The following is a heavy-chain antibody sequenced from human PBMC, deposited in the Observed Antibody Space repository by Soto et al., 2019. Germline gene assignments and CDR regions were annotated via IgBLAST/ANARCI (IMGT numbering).Heavy chain of an antibody. D-gene: IGHD3-9*01. CDR2: IWYDGSNK. CDR3: ARGSHYDILTPYAFDI. J-gene: IGHJ3*02. CDR1: GFTFSSYG. Sequence: GESLKISCAASGFTFSSYGMHWVRQAPGKGLEWVAVIWYDGSNKYYADSVKGRFTISRDNSKNTLYLQMNSLRAEDTAVYYCARGSHYDILTPYAFDIWGQGTMVTVSS. V-gene: IGHV3-33*01.